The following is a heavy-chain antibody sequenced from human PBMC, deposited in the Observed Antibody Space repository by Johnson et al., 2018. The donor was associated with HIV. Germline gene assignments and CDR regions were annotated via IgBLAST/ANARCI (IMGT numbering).Heavy chain of an antibody. J-gene: IGHJ3*02. CDR3: AKELALYSSGYGGDAFDI. V-gene: IGHV3-33*06. CDR2: IWYDGSNK. D-gene: IGHD6-19*01. CDR1: GFTFSSYG. Sequence: QMLLVESGGGVVQPGRSLRLSCAASGFTFSSYGMHWVRQAPGKGLEWVAVIWYDGSNKYYADSVKGRFTISRDNSKNTLYLQMNSLRAEDTAVYYCAKELALYSSGYGGDAFDIWGQGTMVTFSS.